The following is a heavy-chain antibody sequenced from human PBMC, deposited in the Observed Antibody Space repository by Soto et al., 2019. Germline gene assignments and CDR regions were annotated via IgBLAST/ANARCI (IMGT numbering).Heavy chain of an antibody. V-gene: IGHV3-72*01. Sequence: GGSLRLSCAASGFTFIAHYMDWVRQAPGKGLEWVGRIKNKANSYTTEYAASVEGRFTISREDSQNSLYLQMNSLKTEDTAVYYCARVSLVGPSGGRYFDYWGRGSQVTVSS. CDR3: ARVSLVGPSGGRYFDY. J-gene: IGHJ4*02. D-gene: IGHD1-26*01. CDR1: GFTFIAHY. CDR2: IKNKANSYTT.